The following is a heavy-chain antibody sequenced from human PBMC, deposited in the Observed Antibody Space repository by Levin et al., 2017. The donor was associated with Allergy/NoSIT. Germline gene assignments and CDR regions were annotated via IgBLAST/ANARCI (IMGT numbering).Heavy chain of an antibody. CDR2: IIPIFGTA. CDR3: ANSLRGYSYGYYYYYMDV. J-gene: IGHJ6*03. V-gene: IGHV1-69*13. Sequence: EASVKVSCKASGGTFSSYAISWVRQAPGQGLEWMGGIIPIFGTANYAQKFQGRVTITADESTSTAYMELSSLRSEDTAVYYCANSLRGYSYGYYYYYMDVWGKGTTVTVSS. D-gene: IGHD5-18*01. CDR1: GGTFSSYA.